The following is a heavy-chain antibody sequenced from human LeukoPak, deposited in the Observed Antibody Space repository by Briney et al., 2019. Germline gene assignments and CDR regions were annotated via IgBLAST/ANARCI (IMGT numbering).Heavy chain of an antibody. V-gene: IGHV4-4*07. CDR1: GGSISNYY. D-gene: IGHD2-2*01. CDR3: ARAYDYCSSTSCYGAFDI. Sequence: SETLSLTCTVSGGSISNYYWSWIRQPAGKGLEWIGRIYTSGSTNYNPSLKSRVTMSVDTSKNQFSLKLSSVTAADTAVYYCARAYDYCSSTSCYGAFDIWGQGTMVTVSS. J-gene: IGHJ3*02. CDR2: IYTSGST.